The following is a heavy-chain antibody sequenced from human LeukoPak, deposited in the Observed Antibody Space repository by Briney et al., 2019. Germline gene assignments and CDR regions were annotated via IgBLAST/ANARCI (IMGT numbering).Heavy chain of an antibody. V-gene: IGHV1-2*02. Sequence: ASVKVSCKASGYTFTGYYMHWVRQAPGQGLEWMGWINPNSGGTNYAQKFQGRVTMTRDTSISTAYMELSRLRSDDTAVYYCARCWPMEFYMDVWGKGTTVTVSS. CDR3: ARCWPMEFYMDV. D-gene: IGHD3-10*01. CDR1: GYTFTGYY. CDR2: INPNSGGT. J-gene: IGHJ6*03.